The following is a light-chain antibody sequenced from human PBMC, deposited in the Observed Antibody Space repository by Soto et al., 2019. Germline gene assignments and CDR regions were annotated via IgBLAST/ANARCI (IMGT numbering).Light chain of an antibody. V-gene: IGKV2D-29*02. CDR1: QSLLHITGETF. Sequence: DVVMTQTPLSLSVAPGQPASISCKSSQSLLHITGETFLFWYLQKPGQSPQPLIYAVSTRVSGVPDRFGVSGSGTDFTLVISRVETDDVGMYYCMQSTQLPPTFGQGTRLWIE. CDR2: AVS. CDR3: MQSTQLPPT. J-gene: IGKJ5*01.